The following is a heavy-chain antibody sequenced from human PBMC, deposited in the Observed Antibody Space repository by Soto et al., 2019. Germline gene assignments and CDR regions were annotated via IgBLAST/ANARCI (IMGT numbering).Heavy chain of an antibody. Sequence: EVQLVESGGGLVKPGGSLRLSCAASGFTFSSYSMNWVRQAPGKGLEWVSSISSSSSYIYYADSVKGRFTISRDNAKNSLYLQMNSRRAEDTAVYYCARDGDYVWGSYRWSDAFDIGGQGTMVTVSS. CDR1: GFTFSSYS. D-gene: IGHD3-16*02. CDR2: ISSSSSYI. CDR3: ARDGDYVWGSYRWSDAFDI. V-gene: IGHV3-21*01. J-gene: IGHJ3*02.